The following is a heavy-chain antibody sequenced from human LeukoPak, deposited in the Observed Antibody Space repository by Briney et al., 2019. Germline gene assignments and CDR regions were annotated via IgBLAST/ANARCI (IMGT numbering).Heavy chain of an antibody. CDR3: ARGCPSSWYECYYYGMDV. V-gene: IGHV1-2*02. D-gene: IGHD6-13*01. CDR1: GYTFTGYY. J-gene: IGHJ6*02. Sequence: ASVKVSCKASGYTFTGYYMHWVRQAPGQGLEWMGWINPNSGGTNYAQKLEGRVTVTTDTSTRTAYMELRSLRSEDTAVYYCARGCPSSWYECYYYGMDVWGQGTTVTVSS. CDR2: INPNSGGT.